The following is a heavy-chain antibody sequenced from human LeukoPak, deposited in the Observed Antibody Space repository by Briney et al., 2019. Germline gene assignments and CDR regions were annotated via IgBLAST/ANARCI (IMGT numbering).Heavy chain of an antibody. CDR2: ISRSNTTI. CDR3: ARGGSGYGDYYYFYGMDV. D-gene: IGHD3-22*01. J-gene: IGHJ6*02. V-gene: IGHV3-48*02. CDR1: GFTFSAHS. Sequence: GGSLRLSCAASGFTFSAHSVNWVRQAPGKGLEWVSYISRSNTTIYYADSVKGRFTISRDSAKNSLYLQMNSLRDEDTAVYYCARGGSGYGDYYYFYGMDVWGQGTTVTVSS.